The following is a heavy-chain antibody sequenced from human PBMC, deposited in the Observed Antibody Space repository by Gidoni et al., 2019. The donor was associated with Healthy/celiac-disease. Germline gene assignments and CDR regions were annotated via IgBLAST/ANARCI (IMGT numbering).Heavy chain of an antibody. D-gene: IGHD5-12*01. CDR2: ISSSSSTI. CDR3: AREGPHHHSGYDYWFGFDY. V-gene: IGHV3-48*04. J-gene: IGHJ4*02. CDR1: GFTFSSYS. Sequence: EVQLVESGGGLVQPGGSLRLSCAASGFTFSSYSMTWVRQAPGKGLEWVSYISSSSSTIYYADSVKGRFTISRDNAKNSLYLQMNSLRAEDTAVYYCAREGPHHHSGYDYWFGFDYWGQGTLVTVSS.